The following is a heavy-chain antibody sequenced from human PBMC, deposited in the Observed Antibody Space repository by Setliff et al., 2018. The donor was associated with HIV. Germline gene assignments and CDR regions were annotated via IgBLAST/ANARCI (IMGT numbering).Heavy chain of an antibody. Sequence: ASVKVSCKVSGYTLTELSMHWVRQAPGKGLEWMGIINPSGGSTRYAQKFHGRVTMTRDTSTSTVYMELSSLRSEDTAVYYCAREKAWWFGELLSDDAFDIWGQGTMVTV. D-gene: IGHD3-10*01. CDR2: INPSGGST. CDR3: AREKAWWFGELLSDDAFDI. J-gene: IGHJ3*02. V-gene: IGHV1-46*01. CDR1: GYTLTELS.